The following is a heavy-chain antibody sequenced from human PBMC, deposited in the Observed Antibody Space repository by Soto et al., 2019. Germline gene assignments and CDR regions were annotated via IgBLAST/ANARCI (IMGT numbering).Heavy chain of an antibody. CDR3: ARRDSSGYYGY. CDR1: GGSISSYY. CDR2: AYYSGST. Sequence: QVQLQESGPGLVKPSETLSLTCTVSGGSISSYYWSWLRQPPGKGLEWIGYAYYSGSTNYNPSLKSRGTISVDTSKNQLSLKLSSVTAADTAVYYCARRDSSGYYGYWGQGTLVTVSS. V-gene: IGHV4-59*08. J-gene: IGHJ4*02. D-gene: IGHD3-22*01.